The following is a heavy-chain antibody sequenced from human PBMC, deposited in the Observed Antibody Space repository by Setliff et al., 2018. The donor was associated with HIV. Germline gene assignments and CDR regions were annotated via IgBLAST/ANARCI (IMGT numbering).Heavy chain of an antibody. CDR2: IYYSGST. J-gene: IGHJ6*03. D-gene: IGHD3-22*01. V-gene: IGHV4-39*07. Sequence: PSETLSLTCTVSGGSISSNNYYWGWIRQPPGKGLEWIGSIYYSGSTNYNPSLKSRVTISADTPKNQFSLKLSSVTAADTAVYYCARARRDSYDRGRRNHYYIDVWGKGTTVTVSS. CDR3: ARARRDSYDRGRRNHYYIDV. CDR1: GGSISSNNYY.